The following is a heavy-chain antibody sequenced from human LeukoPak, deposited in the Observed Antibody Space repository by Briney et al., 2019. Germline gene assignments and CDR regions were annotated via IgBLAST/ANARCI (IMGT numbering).Heavy chain of an antibody. V-gene: IGHV1-8*02. CDR2: MNPNSGNT. Sequence: GSSVEVSCNASGCTFSSDSFSWMRQATGQGLEWMGWMNPNSGNTGYAQKFQGRVTMTRNTSISTAYMELSSLRSEDTAVYYCARGPAAAGLNDYWGQGTLVTVSS. CDR1: GCTFSSDS. J-gene: IGHJ4*02. CDR3: ARGPAAAGLNDY. D-gene: IGHD6-13*01.